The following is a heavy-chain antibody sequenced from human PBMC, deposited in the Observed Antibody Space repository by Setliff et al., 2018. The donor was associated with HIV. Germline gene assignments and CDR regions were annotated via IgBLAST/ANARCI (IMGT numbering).Heavy chain of an antibody. CDR1: EFTFSSYA. J-gene: IGHJ3*01. Sequence: GGSLRLSCVASEFTFSSYAMNWVRQAPGKGLEWVSTSSGSGGTKYYADSVKGRFTISRDNSKNTLYLRMDSLRAEDTAIYYCAKDSRRGDAYNVGVFDFWGQGTMVTVSS. D-gene: IGHD3-10*01. CDR2: SSGSGGTK. V-gene: IGHV3-23*01. CDR3: AKDSRRGDAYNVGVFDF.